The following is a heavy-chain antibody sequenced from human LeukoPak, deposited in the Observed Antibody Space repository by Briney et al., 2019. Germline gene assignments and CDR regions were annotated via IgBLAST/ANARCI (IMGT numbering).Heavy chain of an antibody. CDR3: ARSRYHDFSPGFPFDY. J-gene: IGHJ4*02. CDR2: IIPMFVTT. CDR1: GGTLSSFV. V-gene: IGHV1-69*05. D-gene: IGHD3-3*01. Sequence: GASVKVSCKASGGTLSSFVISWVRQAPGQGLEWMGGIIPMFVTTNYAQKLQGRVTITTDESTSTAYMELSSLRSEDTAVYYCARSRYHDFSPGFPFDYWGQGTVVTVSA.